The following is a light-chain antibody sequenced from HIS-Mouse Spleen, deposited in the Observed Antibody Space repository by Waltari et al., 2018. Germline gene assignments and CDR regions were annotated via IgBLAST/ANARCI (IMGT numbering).Light chain of an antibody. V-gene: IGKV1-9*01. J-gene: IGKJ1*01. CDR2: AAY. Sequence: DIQLTQSPSFLSASVGDRVTITCRASQGISSYLAWYQQKPGKAPKLLIYAAYTLQSGVPSRFSGSGSGTEFTLTISSLQPEDCATYYCQQLNSYPPTFGQGTKVEIK. CDR1: QGISSY. CDR3: QQLNSYPPT.